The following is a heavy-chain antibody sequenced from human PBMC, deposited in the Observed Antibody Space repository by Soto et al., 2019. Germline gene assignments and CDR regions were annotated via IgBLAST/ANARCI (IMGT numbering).Heavy chain of an antibody. CDR3: ARREFRARGVPFDY. Sequence: EVQLVESGGGLVKPGGSLRLSCAASGFTFSSYSMNWVRQAPGKGLEWVSSISSSSSYIYYADSVKGRFTISRDNAKNSLYLQMNSLRAEDTAVYYCARREFRARGVPFDYWGQGTLVTVSS. D-gene: IGHD3-10*01. J-gene: IGHJ4*02. CDR1: GFTFSSYS. CDR2: ISSSSSYI. V-gene: IGHV3-21*01.